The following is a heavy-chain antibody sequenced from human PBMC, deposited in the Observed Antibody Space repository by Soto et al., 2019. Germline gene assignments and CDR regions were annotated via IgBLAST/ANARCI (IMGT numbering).Heavy chain of an antibody. CDR1: GYTLTELS. Sequence: GASVKVSCKVPGYTLTELSMHWVRQAPGKGLEWMGGFDPEDGETIYAQKFQGRVTMTEDTSTDTAYMELSSLRSEDTDVNYCATGTGDPAGAFDMWGQGKMVPVS. CDR3: ATGTGDPAGAFDM. V-gene: IGHV1-24*01. CDR2: FDPEDGET. J-gene: IGHJ3*02. D-gene: IGHD3-10*01.